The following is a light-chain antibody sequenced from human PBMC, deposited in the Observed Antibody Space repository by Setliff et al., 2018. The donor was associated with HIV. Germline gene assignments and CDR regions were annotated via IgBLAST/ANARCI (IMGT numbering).Light chain of an antibody. V-gene: IGLV2-14*03. CDR3: SSYAGSSTQV. CDR2: DVS. J-gene: IGLJ1*01. CDR1: SSDVGGYNF. Sequence: QSALAQPASVSGSPGQSITISCTGTSSDVGGYNFVSWYQQHPGKAPKLMIYDVSNRPSGVSNRFSGSKSGNTASLTISGLQAEDEADYYCSSYAGSSTQVLGTGIKVTVL.